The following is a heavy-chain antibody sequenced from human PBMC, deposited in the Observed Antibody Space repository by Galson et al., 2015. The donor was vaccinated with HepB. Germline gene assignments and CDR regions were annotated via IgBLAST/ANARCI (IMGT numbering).Heavy chain of an antibody. Sequence: SVKVSCKASGYTFPIYGINWVRQALGQGLEWMGWISGYNGNTNYAQKFQGRVTMTTDTSTSVAYMELRSLRSDDTAVYYCARSGYCSGGSCPTTLFYSFYGMDVWGQGTTVTVSS. CDR3: ARSGYCSGGSCPTTLFYSFYGMDV. CDR1: GYTFPIYG. D-gene: IGHD2-15*01. V-gene: IGHV1-18*01. J-gene: IGHJ6*02. CDR2: ISGYNGNT.